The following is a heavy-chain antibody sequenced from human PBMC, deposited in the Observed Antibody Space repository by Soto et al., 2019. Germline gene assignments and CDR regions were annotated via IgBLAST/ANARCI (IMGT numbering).Heavy chain of an antibody. J-gene: IGHJ4*02. CDR2: ISGSGGST. CDR1: GITFSSYA. D-gene: IGHD3-22*01. V-gene: IGHV3-23*01. Sequence: SLIISCAFSGITFSSYAISLVLQAPGKGLEWVSAISGSGGSTYYADSVKGRFTISRDNSKNTLYLQMNSLRAEDTAVYYCAKVSYDSSGYSTYYFDYWGQGTLVTVSS. CDR3: AKVSYDSSGYSTYYFDY.